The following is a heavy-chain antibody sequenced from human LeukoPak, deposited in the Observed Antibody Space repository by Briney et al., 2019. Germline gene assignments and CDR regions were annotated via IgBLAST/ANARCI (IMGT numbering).Heavy chain of an antibody. Sequence: ASVKVSCKASGYTFTNYGISWVRQAPGQGLEWMGWISAYNGNTNYAQRLQGRVTMTTDTSTSTAYMELRSLRSDDTAVYYCARVAPNRRYCSGGTCLNSFDYWGQGTLVTVSS. D-gene: IGHD2-15*01. V-gene: IGHV1-18*01. CDR3: ARVAPNRRYCSGGTCLNSFDY. CDR1: GYTFTNYG. CDR2: ISAYNGNT. J-gene: IGHJ4*02.